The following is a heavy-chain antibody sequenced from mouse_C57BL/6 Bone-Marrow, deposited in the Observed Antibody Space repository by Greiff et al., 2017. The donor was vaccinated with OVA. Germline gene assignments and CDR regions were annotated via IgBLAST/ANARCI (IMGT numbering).Heavy chain of an antibody. CDR3: ARGSYDYGFAY. V-gene: IGHV5-16*01. J-gene: IGHJ3*01. CDR1: GFTFSDYY. D-gene: IGHD2-4*01. CDR2: INYDGSST. Sequence: EVKLMESEGGLVQPGSSMKLSCTASGFTFSDYYMAWVRQVPEKGLEWVANINYDGSSTYYLDSLKSRFIISRDNAKNILYLQMSSLKSEDTATYYCARGSYDYGFAYWGQGTLVTVSA.